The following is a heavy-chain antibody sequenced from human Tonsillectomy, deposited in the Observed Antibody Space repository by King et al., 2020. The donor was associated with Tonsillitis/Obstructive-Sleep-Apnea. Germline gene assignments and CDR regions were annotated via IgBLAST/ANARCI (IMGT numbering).Heavy chain of an antibody. CDR2: INKDGSDK. Sequence: VQLVQSGGGLVQPGGSLRLSCAASGFTFSSYWMSWVRQAPGKGLGWVGDINKDGSDKHYVDSVNGRFTISRDNYKNSMYLQMNSLLVEYTAVYYCARDLSPWVAATLPPYDAFDIWGQGTMVTVSS. CDR1: GFTFSSYW. J-gene: IGHJ3*02. D-gene: IGHD2-15*01. CDR3: ARDLSPWVAATLPPYDAFDI. V-gene: IGHV3-7*01.